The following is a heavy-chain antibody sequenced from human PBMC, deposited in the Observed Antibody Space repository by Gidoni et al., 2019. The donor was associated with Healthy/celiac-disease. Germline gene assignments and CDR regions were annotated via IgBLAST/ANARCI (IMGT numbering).Heavy chain of an antibody. V-gene: IGHV3-30*02. Sequence: QVQLVESGGGVVQPGGSLRLPCAASGFTFSSYGMHWVRQAPGKGLEWVAFIRYDGSNKYYADSVKGRFTISRDNSKNTLYLQMNSLRAEDTAVYYCAKGEDIVLMSYEENAFDIWGQGTMVTVSS. CDR1: GFTFSSYG. CDR3: AKGEDIVLMSYEENAFDI. CDR2: IRYDGSNK. J-gene: IGHJ3*02. D-gene: IGHD2-8*01.